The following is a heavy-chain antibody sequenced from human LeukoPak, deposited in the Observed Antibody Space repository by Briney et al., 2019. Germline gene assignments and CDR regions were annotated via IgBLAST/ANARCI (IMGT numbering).Heavy chain of an antibody. J-gene: IGHJ4*02. D-gene: IGHD6-6*01. Sequence: GGSLRLSCAASGFALSGYSINWVRQAPGKGLEWVSFIDRSNSDIYYADSVKGRFTISRDNARESVFPQLNRLRAEDTAVYYCTRDPGYSSSSISFWGQGTLVTVSS. CDR3: TRDPGYSSSSISF. CDR2: IDRSNSDI. V-gene: IGHV3-21*01. CDR1: GFALSGYS.